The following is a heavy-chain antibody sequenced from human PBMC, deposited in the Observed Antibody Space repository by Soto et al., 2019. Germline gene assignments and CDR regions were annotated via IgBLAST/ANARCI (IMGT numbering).Heavy chain of an antibody. CDR2: ISYDGSNK. V-gene: IGHV3-30*01. CDR3: ARDREEPAAIGYYYYGMDV. CDR1: GFTFSSYA. J-gene: IGHJ6*02. Sequence: GGSLRLSCVASGFTFSSYAMHWVRQAPGKGLKWVAVISYDGSNKYYADSVKGRFTISRDNSKNTLYLQMNSLRAEDTAVYYCARDREEPAAIGYYYYGMDVWGQGTTVTVSS. D-gene: IGHD2-2*01.